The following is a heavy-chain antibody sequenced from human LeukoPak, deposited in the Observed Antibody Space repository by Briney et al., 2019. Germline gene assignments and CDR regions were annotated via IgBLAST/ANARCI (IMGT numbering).Heavy chain of an antibody. Sequence: PGRSLRLSCAASGFTFSSYGTHWVRQAPGKGLEWVAVIWYDGSNKYYADSVKGRFTISRDNSKNTLYLQMNSLRAEDTAVYYCARDSYQGYDSTYFDYWGQGTLVTVSS. CDR3: ARDSYQGYDSTYFDY. CDR1: GFTFSSYG. D-gene: IGHD5-12*01. V-gene: IGHV3-33*01. J-gene: IGHJ4*02. CDR2: IWYDGSNK.